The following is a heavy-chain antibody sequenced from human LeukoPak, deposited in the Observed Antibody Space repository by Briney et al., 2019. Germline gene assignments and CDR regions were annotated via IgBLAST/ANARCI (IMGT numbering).Heavy chain of an antibody. J-gene: IGHJ4*02. V-gene: IGHV3-23*01. CDR3: ASPSGYGDFDY. CDR1: GFTFSTYA. Sequence: GGSLRLSCAASGFTFSTYAMSWVRQAPGKGLEWVSAISGSGGSTYYADSVKGRITISRDNAKNSLYLQMNSLRAEDTAVYYCASPSGYGDFDYWGQGTLVTVSS. CDR2: ISGSGGST. D-gene: IGHD4-17*01.